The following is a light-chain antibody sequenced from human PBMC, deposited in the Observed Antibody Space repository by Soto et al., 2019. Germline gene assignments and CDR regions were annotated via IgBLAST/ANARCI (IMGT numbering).Light chain of an antibody. Sequence: DIQMTQSPSSLSASVGDRVTMTCRASETISTFLNWYQHKPGKAPKLLIFAASRLEVGVPSRFSGSGSGTHFTLTINGLQPEDSAAYYCHQYNSWPRGTFGPGTKVEIK. J-gene: IGKJ3*01. CDR3: HQYNSWPRGT. CDR2: AAS. CDR1: ETISTF. V-gene: IGKV1-39*01.